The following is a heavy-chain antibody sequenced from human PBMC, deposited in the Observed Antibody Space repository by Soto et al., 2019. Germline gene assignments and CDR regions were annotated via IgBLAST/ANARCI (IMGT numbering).Heavy chain of an antibody. J-gene: IGHJ4*02. CDR1: GDSVSSTSTA. D-gene: IGHD6-19*01. Sequence: SQTLSLTCAISGDSVSSTSTAWSWIRQSPSRGLEWLGRTYYRSNWYTDYAVSVKSRITISPDTSKNQFSLQLNSVTPEDTAVYYCARGSYYSGWVWGQGTLVTVSS. CDR2: TYYRSNWYT. V-gene: IGHV6-1*01. CDR3: ARGSYYSGWV.